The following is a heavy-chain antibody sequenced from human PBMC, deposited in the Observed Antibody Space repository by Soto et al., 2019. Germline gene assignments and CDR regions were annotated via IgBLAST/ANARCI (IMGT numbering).Heavy chain of an antibody. V-gene: IGHV4-59*01. D-gene: IGHD6-19*01. CDR2: VYYTGST. CDR3: ARSVAVPGAHIDY. Sequence: SETLSLTFSVSGGSISGSYWSWIRQSPGKGLEWLGYVYYTGSTNYSPSLRSRVSISVDTSKNEFTLRLSSVTAADTAVYFCARSVAVPGAHIDYWGQGTQVTVSS. CDR1: GGSISGSY. J-gene: IGHJ4*02.